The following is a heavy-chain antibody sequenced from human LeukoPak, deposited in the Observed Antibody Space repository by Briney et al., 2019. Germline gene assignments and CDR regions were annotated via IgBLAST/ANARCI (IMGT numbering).Heavy chain of an antibody. J-gene: IGHJ4*02. D-gene: IGHD2-2*01. CDR1: GGSISSGDYY. V-gene: IGHV4-30-4*08. CDR3: ARTDIAVVPTGCYFDY. Sequence: QTLSLTCTVSGGSISSGDYYWSWIRQPPGKGLEWIGYIYYSGSTYYNPSLKSRVTISVDTSKNQFSLKLSSVTAADTAVYYCARTDIAVVPTGCYFDYWGQGTLVTVSS. CDR2: IYYSGST.